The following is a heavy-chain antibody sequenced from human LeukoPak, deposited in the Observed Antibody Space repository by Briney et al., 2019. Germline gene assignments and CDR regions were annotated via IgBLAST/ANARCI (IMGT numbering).Heavy chain of an antibody. CDR2: IIPIFGTA. Sequence: SVKVSCKAPGGTFSSYAISWVRQAPGQGLEWMGGIIPIFGTANYAQKFQGRVTITADESTSTAYMELSSLRSEDTAVYYCARRTTGTTNRLSAFDIWGQGTMVTVSS. CDR1: GGTFSSYA. V-gene: IGHV1-69*01. D-gene: IGHD1-1*01. CDR3: ARRTTGTTNRLSAFDI. J-gene: IGHJ3*02.